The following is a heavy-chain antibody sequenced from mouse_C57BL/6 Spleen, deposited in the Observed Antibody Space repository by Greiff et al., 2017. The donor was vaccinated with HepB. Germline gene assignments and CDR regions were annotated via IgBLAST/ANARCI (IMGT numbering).Heavy chain of an antibody. V-gene: IGHV1-82*01. Sequence: VQLVESGPELVKPGASVKISCKASGYAFSSSWMNWVKQRPGKGLEWIGRIYPGDGDTNYNGKFKGKATLTADKSSSTAYMQLSSLTSEDSAVYFCAREDYGLYYYAMDYWGQGTSVTVSS. CDR1: GYAFSSSW. CDR3: AREDYGLYYYAMDY. D-gene: IGHD1-1*02. CDR2: IYPGDGDT. J-gene: IGHJ4*01.